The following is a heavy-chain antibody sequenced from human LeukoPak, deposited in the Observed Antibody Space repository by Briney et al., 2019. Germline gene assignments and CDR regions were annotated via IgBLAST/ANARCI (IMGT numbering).Heavy chain of an antibody. CDR3: ARASYSYDINGWVPFDY. Sequence: SETLSLTCAVYGGSLSGYYWSWLRQPPGKGLEWIGYIYYSGSTYYNPSLKSRVTITVDTSKNQFSLRLSSVTAADTAVYYCARASYSYDINGWVPFDYWGQGTLVTVSS. CDR1: GGSLSGYY. CDR2: IYYSGST. D-gene: IGHD3-22*01. J-gene: IGHJ4*02. V-gene: IGHV4-59*08.